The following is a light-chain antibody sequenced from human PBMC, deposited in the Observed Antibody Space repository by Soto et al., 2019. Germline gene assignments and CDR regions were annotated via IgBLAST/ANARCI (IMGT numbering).Light chain of an antibody. CDR3: QQYGDSLFS. V-gene: IGKV3-20*01. Sequence: EVVLTQSPGTLSLSPGERATLSCRASQSVSSNFLAWYQHKPGQAPRLLIYGASIRATGIPDRFSGSWSGTDFTLTISRLEPEDFAVFYCQQYGDSLFSFGPGTKVDIK. CDR1: QSVSSNF. CDR2: GAS. J-gene: IGKJ3*01.